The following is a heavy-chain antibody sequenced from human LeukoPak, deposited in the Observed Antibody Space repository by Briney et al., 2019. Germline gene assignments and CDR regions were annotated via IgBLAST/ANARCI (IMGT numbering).Heavy chain of an antibody. Sequence: ASVKVSCKASGYTFTSYYMHWVRQAPGQGLEWMGIINPSGGSTSYAQKFQGRVTMTRDMSTSTVYMDLSSLRSEDTAVYYCAIPPGDSSGYSYYYYYMDVWGKGTTVTVSS. D-gene: IGHD3-22*01. V-gene: IGHV1-46*01. CDR1: GYTFTSYY. J-gene: IGHJ6*03. CDR2: INPSGGST. CDR3: AIPPGDSSGYSYYYYYMDV.